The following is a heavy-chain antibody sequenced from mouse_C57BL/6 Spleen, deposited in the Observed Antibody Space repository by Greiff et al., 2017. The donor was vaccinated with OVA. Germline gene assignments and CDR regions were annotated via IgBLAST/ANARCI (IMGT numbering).Heavy chain of an antibody. D-gene: IGHD2-2*01. CDR2: IWSGGST. J-gene: IGHJ4*01. CDR3: ASHGYDYYAMDY. Sequence: QVHVKQSGPGLVQPSQSLSITCTVSGFSLTSYGVHWVRQSPGKGLEWLGVIWSGGSTDYNAAFISRLSISKDNSKSQVFFKMNSLQADDTAIYYCASHGYDYYAMDYWGQGTSVTVSS. V-gene: IGHV2-2*01. CDR1: GFSLTSYG.